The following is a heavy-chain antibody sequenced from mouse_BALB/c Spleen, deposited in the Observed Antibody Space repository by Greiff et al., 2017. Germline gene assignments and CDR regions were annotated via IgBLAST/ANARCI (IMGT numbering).Heavy chain of an antibody. J-gene: IGHJ4*01. CDR1: GYTFTDYN. CDR3: ARGYYANPGAMDY. D-gene: IGHD2-1*01. Sequence: VQLQQSGPELVKPGASVKISCKASGYTFTDYNMHWVKQSHGKSLEWIGYIYPYNGGTGYNQKFKSKATLTVDNSSSTAYMELRSLTSEDSAVYYCARGYYANPGAMDYWGQGTSVTVSS. CDR2: IYPYNGGT. V-gene: IGHV1S29*02.